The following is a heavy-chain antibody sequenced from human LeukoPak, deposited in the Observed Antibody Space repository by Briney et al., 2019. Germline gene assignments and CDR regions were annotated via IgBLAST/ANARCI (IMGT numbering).Heavy chain of an antibody. CDR2: IYYSGST. CDR1: GGSFSGYY. J-gene: IGHJ4*02. CDR3: ARGVVAAPQTFDY. V-gene: IGHV4-59*01. D-gene: IGHD2-15*01. Sequence: PSETLSLTCAVYGGSFSGYYWSWIRQPPGKGLQWIGYIYYSGSTNYNPSLKSRVTISVDTSKNQFSLKLTSVTAADTAVYYCARGVVAAPQTFDYWGQGNLVTVSS.